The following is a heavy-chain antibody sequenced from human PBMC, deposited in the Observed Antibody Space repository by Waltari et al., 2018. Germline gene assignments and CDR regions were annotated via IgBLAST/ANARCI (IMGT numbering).Heavy chain of an antibody. CDR3: ARRGDWLPLDAFDI. V-gene: IGHV4-39*02. J-gene: IGHJ3*02. CDR2: IDPSGEP. CDR1: GGSISRSAYY. Sequence: QLQLQESGPGLVKSSETLSLTCAVSGGSISRSAYYWVWLRQPPGKELEWIGSIDPSGEPYYHGSLESRVRVSLDRSTNHFSMTLRSVTAADSAVYYCARRGDWLPLDAFDIWGQGTVVTVSS. D-gene: IGHD2-15*01.